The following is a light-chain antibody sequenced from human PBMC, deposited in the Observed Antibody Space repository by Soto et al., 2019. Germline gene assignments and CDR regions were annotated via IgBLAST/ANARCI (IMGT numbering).Light chain of an antibody. J-gene: IGLJ2*01. Sequence: QSALTQPRSVSGSPGQSVTITCTGTSSDVGGYDYVSWCQQHPGKAPKLIIYDVTKRPSGVPDRFSGSKSGITASLTISVLQAEDEADYYCSSYAGSYTWVFGGGTKVTVL. V-gene: IGLV2-11*01. CDR3: SSYAGSYTWV. CDR1: SSDVGGYDY. CDR2: DVT.